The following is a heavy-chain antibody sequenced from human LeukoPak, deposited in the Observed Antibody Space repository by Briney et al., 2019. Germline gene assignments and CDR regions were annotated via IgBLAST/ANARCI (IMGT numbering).Heavy chain of an antibody. J-gene: IGHJ4*02. CDR2: ISGSGDST. D-gene: IGHD3-3*01. Sequence: GGSLRLSCAASGFTFSSYAMSWLRQAPGKGLQWVSAISGSGDSTYYADSVKGRFTISRDTSMDTLYLQMNSLRAEDTAIYYCAKRLSFGVAIGDFDYWGQGTLVTVSS. CDR1: GFTFSSYA. V-gene: IGHV3-23*01. CDR3: AKRLSFGVAIGDFDY.